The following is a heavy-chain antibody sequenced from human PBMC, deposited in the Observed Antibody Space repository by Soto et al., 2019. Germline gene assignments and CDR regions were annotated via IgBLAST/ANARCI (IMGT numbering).Heavy chain of an antibody. D-gene: IGHD6-19*01. J-gene: IGHJ4*02. Sequence: EVQLLESGGGLVQPGGSLRLSCAASGFTFSTYAMNWVRQAPGKGLEWVAGISGSGGSNYYADSVKGRFTVSRDNSKNKMYLQMNSLRAEDTAVFYCAKERSSGWSFDYWGQGTLVTVSS. CDR1: GFTFSTYA. V-gene: IGHV3-23*01. CDR3: AKERSSGWSFDY. CDR2: ISGSGGSN.